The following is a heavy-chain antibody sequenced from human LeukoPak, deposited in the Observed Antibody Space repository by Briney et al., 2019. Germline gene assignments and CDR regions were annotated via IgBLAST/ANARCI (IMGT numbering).Heavy chain of an antibody. CDR2: INPNSGGT. CDR1: GYTFTGYY. D-gene: IGHD3-22*01. Sequence: GASVKVSCKASGYTFTGYYMHWVRQAPGQGLEWMGWINPNSGGTNYAQKFQGRVTMTRDTSISTAYMELSRLRSDDTAVYYCAREGRYYYDSSGYYFDYWGQGTLVTVSS. V-gene: IGHV1-2*02. J-gene: IGHJ4*02. CDR3: AREGRYYYDSSGYYFDY.